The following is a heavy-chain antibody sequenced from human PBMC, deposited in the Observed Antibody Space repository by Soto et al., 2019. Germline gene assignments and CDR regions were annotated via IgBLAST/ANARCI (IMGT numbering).Heavy chain of an antibody. CDR3: ARDLWGYCGTDCYPLDV. CDR1: IVSISGYY. D-gene: IGHD2-21*02. CDR2: MYNTGST. J-gene: IGHJ6*02. V-gene: IGHV4-59*01. Sequence: AETLSISCTVSIVSISGYYWRCIPLPPGKGLEWIGYMYNTGSTVYNPSFKSRVTLSVDTSKNQFSLKLNSVTAADTAVYYCARDLWGYCGTDCYPLDVWGQGTTVS.